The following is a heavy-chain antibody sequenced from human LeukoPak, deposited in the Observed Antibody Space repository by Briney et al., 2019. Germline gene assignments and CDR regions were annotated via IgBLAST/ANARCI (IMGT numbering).Heavy chain of an antibody. V-gene: IGHV4-59*01. Sequence: SETLSLTCTVSGGSISSYYWSWIRQPPGKGLEWIGYIYYSGSTNYNPSLKSRVTISVDTSKNQISLNLRSVTAADTAVYYCARAKVPAAPEYYYYMDVWGKGTTVTVSS. CDR3: ARAKVPAAPEYYYYMDV. J-gene: IGHJ6*03. D-gene: IGHD2-2*01. CDR2: IYYSGST. CDR1: GGSISSYY.